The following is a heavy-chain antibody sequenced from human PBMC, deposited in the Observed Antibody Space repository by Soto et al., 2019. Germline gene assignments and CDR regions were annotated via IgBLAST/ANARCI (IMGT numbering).Heavy chain of an antibody. Sequence: GESLKISCKGSGYSFTSYWISWVRQMPGKGLEWMGRIDPSDSYTNYSPSFQGHVTISADKSISTAYLQWSSLKASDTAMYYCARRLGYCSGGSCYTWFDPWGQGTLVTVSS. D-gene: IGHD2-15*01. V-gene: IGHV5-10-1*01. CDR1: GYSFTSYW. CDR3: ARRLGYCSGGSCYTWFDP. J-gene: IGHJ5*02. CDR2: IDPSDSYT.